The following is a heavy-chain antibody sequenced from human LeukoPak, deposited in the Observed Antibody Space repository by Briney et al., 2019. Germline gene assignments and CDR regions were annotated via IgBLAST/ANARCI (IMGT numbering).Heavy chain of an antibody. CDR1: GGSFSGYY. CDR2: INHSGST. V-gene: IGHV4-34*01. J-gene: IGHJ4*02. D-gene: IGHD2-2*01. Sequence: SETLSLTCAVYGGSFSGYYWSWIRQPPGKGLEWIGEINHSGSTNYNPSLKSRVIISVDTSKNQFSLKLSSVTAADTAVYYCARARGVYCSSTSCYVYNYWGQGTLVTVSS. CDR3: ARARGVYCSSTSCYVYNY.